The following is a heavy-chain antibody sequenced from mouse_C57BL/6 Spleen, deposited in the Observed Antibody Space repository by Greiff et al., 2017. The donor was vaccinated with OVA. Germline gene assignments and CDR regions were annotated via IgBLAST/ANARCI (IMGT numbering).Heavy chain of an antibody. V-gene: IGHV1-85*01. Sequence: QVQLKQSGPELVKPGASVKLSCKASGYTFTSYDINWVKQRPGQGLEWIGWIYPRDGSTKYNEKFKGKATLTVDTSSSTAYMELHSLTSEDSAVYFCARSGGSYAMDYWGQGNSVTVSS. CDR1: GYTFTSYD. CDR3: ARSGGSYAMDY. CDR2: IYPRDGST. D-gene: IGHD1-1*02. J-gene: IGHJ4*01.